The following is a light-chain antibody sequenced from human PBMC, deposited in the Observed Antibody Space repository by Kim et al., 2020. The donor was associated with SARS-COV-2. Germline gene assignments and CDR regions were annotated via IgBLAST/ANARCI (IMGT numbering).Light chain of an antibody. V-gene: IGLV3-1*01. CDR3: QAWDSSFVV. J-gene: IGLJ2*01. Sequence: SVSPGQTASITCSGDNLGDKYACWYQQKPGQSPVLVIYQDSKRPSGIPERFSGSNSGNTATLTISGTQAMDEADYYCQAWDSSFVVFGGGTQLTVL. CDR1: NLGDKY. CDR2: QDS.